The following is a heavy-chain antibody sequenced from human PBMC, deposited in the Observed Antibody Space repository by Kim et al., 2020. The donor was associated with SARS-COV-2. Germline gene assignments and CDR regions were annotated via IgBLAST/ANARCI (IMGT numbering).Heavy chain of an antibody. CDR1: GGSISSSNW. V-gene: IGHV4-4*02. CDR3: ARVVTMIESDAFDI. J-gene: IGHJ3*02. D-gene: IGHD3-22*01. Sequence: SETLSLTCAVSGGSISSSNWWSWVRQPPGKGVEWIGEIYHRGSTNYNPTLKSRVTISVDKSKNQLSLKLSSVTAADTAVYYCARVVTMIESDAFDIWGQGTMVTVSS. CDR2: IYHRGST.